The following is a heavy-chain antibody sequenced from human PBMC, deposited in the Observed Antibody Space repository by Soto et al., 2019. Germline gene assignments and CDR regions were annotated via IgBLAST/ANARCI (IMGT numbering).Heavy chain of an antibody. D-gene: IGHD3-16*01. CDR3: VKFRGRAYHYYYMDV. CDR2: YGGSGGST. J-gene: IGHJ6*03. CDR1: GFTFSTYG. V-gene: IGHV3-23*01. Sequence: DVQLLESGGGSVQRGGSLRLSCAASGFTFSTYGMTWVRQASGKGLEWVSYGGSGGSTYYADSVKGRFTISRDNSKNTLYLQMNSLRAEDTAVYYCVKFRGRAYHYYYMDVWGNGTTVTLSS.